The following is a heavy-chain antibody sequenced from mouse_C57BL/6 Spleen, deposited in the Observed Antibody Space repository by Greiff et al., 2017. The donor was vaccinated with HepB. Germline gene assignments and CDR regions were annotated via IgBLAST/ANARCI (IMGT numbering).Heavy chain of an antibody. Sequence: SGAELVKPGASVKISCKASGYAFRSYWLNWVKQRPGTGLEWIGQIYPGDGDTNYNGKFKGKATLTADKSSSTAYMQLSSLTSEDSAVYFGARVKAYYSNPAWFAYWGQGTLVTVSA. J-gene: IGHJ3*01. D-gene: IGHD2-5*01. CDR1: GYAFRSYW. CDR3: ARVKAYYSNPAWFAY. CDR2: IYPGDGDT. V-gene: IGHV1-80*01.